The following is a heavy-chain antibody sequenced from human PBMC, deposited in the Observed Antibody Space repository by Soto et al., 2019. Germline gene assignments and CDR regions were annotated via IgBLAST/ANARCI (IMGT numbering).Heavy chain of an antibody. J-gene: IGHJ3*02. V-gene: IGHV3-11*01. CDR2: ISSSGSTI. CDR1: GFTFRDYF. D-gene: IGHD3-16*02. Sequence: GGSVRLSCAASGFTFRDYFMSWIRQAPGKGLEWVSYISSSGSTIYYADSVKGRFTISRDNAKNSLYLQMNSLRAEDTAVYYCASYIWGSYRYTETDAFDIWGQGTMVTVSS. CDR3: ASYIWGSYRYTETDAFDI.